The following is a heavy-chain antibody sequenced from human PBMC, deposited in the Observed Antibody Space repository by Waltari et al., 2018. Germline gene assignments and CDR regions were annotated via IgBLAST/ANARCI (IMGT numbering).Heavy chain of an antibody. J-gene: IGHJ1*01. Sequence: EVQLVESGGGLVQPGGSLILSCAASGFTFSSYWRHWVRQAPGKGLVWVSRINGDHGRSTSYADSVKGRFTVSRDNAKNTLYLQMDSLRAEDTALYYCAAPGENDVEYLQHWGQGTLVTVSS. D-gene: IGHD2-21*01. CDR3: AAPGENDVEYLQH. V-gene: IGHV3-74*01. CDR1: GFTFSSYW. CDR2: INGDHGRST.